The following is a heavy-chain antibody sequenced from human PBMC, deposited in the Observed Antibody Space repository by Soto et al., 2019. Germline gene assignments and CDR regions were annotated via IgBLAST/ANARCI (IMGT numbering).Heavy chain of an antibody. D-gene: IGHD2-15*01. CDR2: IYWNDDK. V-gene: IGHV2-5*01. CDR1: GFSLSTSGVG. CDR3: AHSGPFEYCSGGSCEEYYFDY. Sequence: GSGPTLVNPTQTLTLSCTFSGFSLSTSGVGVGWIRQPPGKALEWLALIYWNDDKRYSPSLKSRLTITKDTSKNQVVLTMTNMDPVDTATYYCAHSGPFEYCSGGSCEEYYFDYWGQGTLVTVSS. J-gene: IGHJ4*02.